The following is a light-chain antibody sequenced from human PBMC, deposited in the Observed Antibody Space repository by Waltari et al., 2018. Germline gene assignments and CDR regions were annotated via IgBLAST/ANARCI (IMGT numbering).Light chain of an antibody. CDR3: QVWDSSSDHVI. Sequence: SYVLTQPPSVSVAPGQTAKITCGPNNLGAKGVHWYQPKPGQAPVLVIYDDRDRPSGIPERFSGSNSGDTATLTISRVDAGDEADYYCQVWDSSSDHVIFGGGTKLTVL. J-gene: IGLJ2*01. CDR1: NLGAKG. V-gene: IGLV3-21*02. CDR2: DDR.